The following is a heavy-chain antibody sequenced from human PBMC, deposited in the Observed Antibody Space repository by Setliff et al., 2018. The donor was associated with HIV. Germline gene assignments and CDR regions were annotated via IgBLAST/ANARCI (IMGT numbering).Heavy chain of an antibody. CDR2: IIPLSGTT. V-gene: IGHV1-69*13. CDR1: GGSFSSFA. CDR3: ARDAGYIGSSWDG. Sequence: SVKVSCKVSGGSFSSFAMSWVRQAPGHGLEWMGGIIPLSGTTNYAQKLEGRVTLSADESTSTAYMQLRSLTSKDTAMYYCARDAGYIGSSWDGWGQGTLVTVSS. D-gene: IGHD5-12*01. J-gene: IGHJ4*02.